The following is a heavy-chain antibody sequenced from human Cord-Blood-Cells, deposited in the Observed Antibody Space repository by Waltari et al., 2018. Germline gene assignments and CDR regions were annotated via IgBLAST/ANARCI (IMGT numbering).Heavy chain of an antibody. CDR3: ARARRDGYNPFDY. D-gene: IGHD5-12*01. CDR1: GGSISSGGYY. CDR2: IYYSVST. V-gene: IGHV4-31*03. J-gene: IGHJ4*02. Sequence: QVQLQESGPGLVKPSQTLSLTCTVSGGSISSGGYYWSWIRQHPGKGLEWIGYIYYSVSTYYNPSLKSRVTISVDTSKNQFSLKLSSVTAADTAVYYCARARRDGYNPFDYWGQGTLVTVSS.